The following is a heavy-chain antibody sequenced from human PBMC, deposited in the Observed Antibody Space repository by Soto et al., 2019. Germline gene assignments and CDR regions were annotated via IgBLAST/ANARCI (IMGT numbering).Heavy chain of an antibody. D-gene: IGHD3-22*01. CDR3: TRDLGYYDSSGYYYLGRFDY. CDR1: GFTFGDYA. V-gene: IGHV3-49*03. J-gene: IGHJ4*02. CDR2: IRSKAYGGTT. Sequence: GGSLRLSCTASGFTFGDYAMSWFRQAPGKGLEWVGFIRSKAYGGTTEYAASVKGRFTISRDDSKSIAYLQMNSLKTEDTAVYYCTRDLGYYDSSGYYYLGRFDYWGQGTLVTVSS.